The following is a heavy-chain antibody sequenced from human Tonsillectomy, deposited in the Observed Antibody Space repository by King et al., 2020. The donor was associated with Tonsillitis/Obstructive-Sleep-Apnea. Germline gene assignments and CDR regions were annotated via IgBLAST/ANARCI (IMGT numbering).Heavy chain of an antibody. V-gene: IGHV1-2*06. CDR1: GYTFTGYY. CDR3: ARDVMTTVTTEADY. J-gene: IGHJ4*02. CDR2: INPNSGGT. D-gene: IGHD4-17*01. Sequence: VQLVESGAEVKKPGASVKVSCKASGYTFTGYYMHWVRQAPGQGLEWMGRINPNSGGTNYAQNFQGRVTMTRDTSISTAYMELSRLRSDDTAVYYCARDVMTTVTTEADYWGQGTLVTVSS.